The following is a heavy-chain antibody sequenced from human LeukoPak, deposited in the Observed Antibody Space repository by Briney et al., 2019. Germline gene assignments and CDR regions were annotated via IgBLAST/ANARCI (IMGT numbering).Heavy chain of an antibody. J-gene: IGHJ4*02. D-gene: IGHD2-2*01. V-gene: IGHV1-2*02. CDR2: INPNDGDT. Sequence: GASVKVSCKASGYTFTDCYVHWVRQAPGQGFEWMGWINPNDGDTNYAQKFQGRVTMTRDTSISTAHMEVSRLRSDDTAVYYCARANFHYCSSSTCLFDYWGQGTLVTVPS. CDR3: ARANFHYCSSSTCLFDY. CDR1: GYTFTDCY.